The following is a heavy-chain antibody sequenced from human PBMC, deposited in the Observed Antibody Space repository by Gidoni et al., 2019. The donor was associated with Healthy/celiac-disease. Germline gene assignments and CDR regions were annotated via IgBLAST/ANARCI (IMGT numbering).Heavy chain of an antibody. J-gene: IGHJ6*02. D-gene: IGHD4-17*01. Sequence: QVQLVESGGGVVQPGRSLRLSCAASGFTFSSYGMHWVRQAPGKGLEWVAVISYDGSNKYYADSVKGRFTISRDNSKNTLYLQMTSLRAEDTAVYYCASDYGDYNYYYGMDVWGQGTTVTVSS. CDR2: ISYDGSNK. V-gene: IGHV3-30*03. CDR1: GFTFSSYG. CDR3: ASDYGDYNYYYGMDV.